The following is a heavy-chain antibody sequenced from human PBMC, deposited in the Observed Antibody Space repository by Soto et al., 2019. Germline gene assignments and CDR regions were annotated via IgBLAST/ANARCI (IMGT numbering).Heavy chain of an antibody. Sequence: QVQLVQSGAEVKKPGASVKVSCKASGYTFTSYYMHWVRQAPGQGLEWMGIINPSGGSTSYAQKFQGGVTMTRDTSTSTVYMELSSLRSADTAVYYCARVYPSDTRYGYVGNNWFDPWGQGTLVTVSS. CDR2: INPSGGST. V-gene: IGHV1-46*03. CDR3: ARVYPSDTRYGYVGNNWFDP. D-gene: IGHD5-18*01. CDR1: GYTFTSYY. J-gene: IGHJ5*02.